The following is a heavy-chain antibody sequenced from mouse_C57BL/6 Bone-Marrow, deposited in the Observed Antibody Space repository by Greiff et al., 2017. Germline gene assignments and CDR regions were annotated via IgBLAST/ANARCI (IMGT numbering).Heavy chain of an antibody. CDR2: IYPRSGNT. J-gene: IGHJ3*01. CDR3: VREGGDDGAVFAY. V-gene: IGHV1-81*01. D-gene: IGHD2-2*01. CDR1: GYTFTSYG. Sequence: VQLQQSGAELARPGASVKLSCKASGYTFTSYGISWVKQRTGQGLEWIGEIYPRSGNTYYNEKFKGKATLTADKSSSTAYMELSSLTSEDSAVYFCVREGGDDGAVFAYWGEGTLVTVSA.